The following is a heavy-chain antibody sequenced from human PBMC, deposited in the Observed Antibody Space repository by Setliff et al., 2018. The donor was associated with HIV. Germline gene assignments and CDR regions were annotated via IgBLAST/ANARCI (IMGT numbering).Heavy chain of an antibody. CDR3: VRGDHSSPIITYYLDY. V-gene: IGHV1-24*01. Sequence: ASVKVSCKASGYTFSTYAIHWVRQAPGERLEWMGGFDPEDGETIYAQKFQGRVTMTWDTSTSTVSMDLSSLRSDDTAVYYCVRGDHSSPIITYYLDYWGQGTLVTVSS. J-gene: IGHJ4*02. D-gene: IGHD6-13*01. CDR1: GYTFSTYA. CDR2: FDPEDGET.